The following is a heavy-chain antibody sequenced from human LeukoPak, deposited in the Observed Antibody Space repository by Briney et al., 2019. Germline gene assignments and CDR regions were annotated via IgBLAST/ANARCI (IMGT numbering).Heavy chain of an antibody. CDR3: ATDFNWAWNY. Sequence: PGGSLRLSCVVSGFMLSTYGMHWVRQAPGKGLEWVSFIRNVGNDNYYAQSVKGRFTISRDDSKNTQYLQMNSLRGEDTAVYYCATDFNWAWNYWGQGTLVTVSS. V-gene: IGHV3-30*02. J-gene: IGHJ4*02. CDR2: IRNVGNDN. D-gene: IGHD7-27*01. CDR1: GFMLSTYG.